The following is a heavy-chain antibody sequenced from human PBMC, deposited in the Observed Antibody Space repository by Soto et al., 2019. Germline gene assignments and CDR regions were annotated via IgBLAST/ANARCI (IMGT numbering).Heavy chain of an antibody. CDR1: GYTFTTYG. D-gene: IGHD6-6*01. J-gene: IGHJ6*02. Sequence: QVQLWQSGAAVNKPGASVKVSCKAPGYTFTTYGISWVRQAPGQGLEWMGWISAYNGNTNYAQKLQGRVTMTTDTSTSTAYMELSSLRSDDTAVYYCARDSGRSIAATYCMDVWGQGTTVTVSS. CDR3: ARDSGRSIAATYCMDV. V-gene: IGHV1-18*04. CDR2: ISAYNGNT.